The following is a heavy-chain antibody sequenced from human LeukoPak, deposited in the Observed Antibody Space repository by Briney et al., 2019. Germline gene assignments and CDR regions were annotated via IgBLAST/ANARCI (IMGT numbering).Heavy chain of an antibody. D-gene: IGHD1-1*01. CDR1: GFTFDDYA. J-gene: IGHJ4*02. CDR2: ISWNSGSI. V-gene: IGHV3-9*01. Sequence: PGRSLRLSCAASGFTFDDYAMHWVRQAPGKGLEWVSGISWNSGSIGYADSVKGRFTISRDNSKNNVYLQMYSLRVEDTSIYYCVRDYNWGFDYWGQGTVVTVSS. CDR3: VRDYNWGFDY.